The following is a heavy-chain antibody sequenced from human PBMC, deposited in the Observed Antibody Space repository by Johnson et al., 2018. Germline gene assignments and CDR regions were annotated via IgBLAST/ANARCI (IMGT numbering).Heavy chain of an antibody. CDR1: GFSFSSYG. Sequence: QVQLVQSGGGVVQPGRSXRLSCAAPGFSFSSYGMHWVRQAPGKGLEWVAVISYDGSNKYYADSVQGRFTISRDNAKNSLYLQMESLRAEDTAVYYCARDRKRPWFDKYVADVNDAFDIWGQGTMVTVSS. D-gene: IGHD3-10*01. V-gene: IGHV3-30*03. J-gene: IGHJ3*02. CDR3: ARDRKRPWFDKYVADVNDAFDI. CDR2: ISYDGSNK.